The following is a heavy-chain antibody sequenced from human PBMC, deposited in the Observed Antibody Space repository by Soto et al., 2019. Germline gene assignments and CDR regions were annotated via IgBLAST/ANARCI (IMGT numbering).Heavy chain of an antibody. Sequence: GGSLRLSCAASGFTFSNAWMSWVRQAPGKGLEWVGRIKSKTDGGTTDYAAPVKGRFTISRDDSKNTLYLQMNSLKTEDIAVYYCSTEKTLTPRFLDYWGQGTLVTVSS. J-gene: IGHJ4*02. V-gene: IGHV3-15*01. CDR3: STEKTLTPRFLDY. CDR1: GFTFSNAW. CDR2: IKSKTDGGTT. D-gene: IGHD3-3*01.